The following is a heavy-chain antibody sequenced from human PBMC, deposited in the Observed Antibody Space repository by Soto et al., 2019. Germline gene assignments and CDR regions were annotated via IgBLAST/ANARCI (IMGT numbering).Heavy chain of an antibody. CDR2: ISSSSSTI. D-gene: IGHD6-6*01. Sequence: PGGSLRLSCAASGFTFGSYSMNWVRQAPGKGLEWVSSISSSSSTIYYADSLKGRFTISRDNAKNSLYLQMNSLRDEDTAVYYCARAAGSSLHENWFDPWGQGTLVTVSS. V-gene: IGHV3-48*02. CDR1: GFTFGSYS. CDR3: ARAAGSSLHENWFDP. J-gene: IGHJ5*02.